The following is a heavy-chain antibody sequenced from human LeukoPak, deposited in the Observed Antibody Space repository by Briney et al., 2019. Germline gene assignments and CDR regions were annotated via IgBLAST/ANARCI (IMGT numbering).Heavy chain of an antibody. D-gene: IGHD3-3*01. J-gene: IGHJ5*02. CDR2: IYTSGST. CDR3: ARENYDFWSGYHRINWFDP. CDR1: GGSVSSYY. Sequence: SETLSLTCTVSGGSVSSYYWSWIRQPAGKGLEWIGRIYTSGSTNYNPSIKSRVTMSVDTSKNQFSLKLSSVTAADTAVYYCARENYDFWSGYHRINWFDPWGQGTLVTVSS. V-gene: IGHV4-4*07.